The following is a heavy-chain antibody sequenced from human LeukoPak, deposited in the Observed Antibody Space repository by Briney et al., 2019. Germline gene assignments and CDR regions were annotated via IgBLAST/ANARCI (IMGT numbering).Heavy chain of an antibody. CDR3: AKNLRYTGSWQYDY. D-gene: IGHD1-26*01. CDR2: ISGGGETT. V-gene: IGHV3-23*01. J-gene: IGHJ4*02. Sequence: PGGSLRLSCAASGFTFNNYAMNWVRQAPGKGLEWVSSISGGGETTYYADSAKGRFTISRDNSQNTLYLQMNSLTAEDTAIYYCAKNLRYTGSWQYDYWGQGTLVTVSS. CDR1: GFTFNNYA.